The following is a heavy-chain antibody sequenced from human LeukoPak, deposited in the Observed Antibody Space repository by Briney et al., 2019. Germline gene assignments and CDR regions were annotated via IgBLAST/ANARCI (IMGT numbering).Heavy chain of an antibody. V-gene: IGHV3-21*01. CDR2: ISSSSAYI. CDR3: AREIFWSGYFSNLHFDY. Sequence: GGSLRLSCVASEFTFSSYNMNWVRQAPGKGLEWVSSISSSSAYIYYADSVKGRSTISRDNAKNSLYLQMDSLRAEDTAVYYCAREIFWSGYFSNLHFDYWGQGTLVTVSS. D-gene: IGHD3-3*01. CDR1: EFTFSSYN. J-gene: IGHJ4*02.